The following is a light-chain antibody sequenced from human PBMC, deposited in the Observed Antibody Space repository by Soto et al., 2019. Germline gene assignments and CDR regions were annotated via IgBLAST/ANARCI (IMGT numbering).Light chain of an antibody. CDR3: QQRTDWAAYT. Sequence: EIVLTQSPVILSLSPGDRATLSCRASQSISNHLAWYQQKLGQAPRLLIYDASHRATGIPARFSGSGSGTDFTLTISSLEPEDLAVYYCQQRTDWAAYTFGPWTKLEIK. CDR2: DAS. CDR1: QSISNH. V-gene: IGKV3-11*01. J-gene: IGKJ2*01.